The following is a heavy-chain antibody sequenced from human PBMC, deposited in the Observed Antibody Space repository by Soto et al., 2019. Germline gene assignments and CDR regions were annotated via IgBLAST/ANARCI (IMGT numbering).Heavy chain of an antibody. Sequence: EVQLVESGGGLGKPGGSLTLSCAASRFTFTYSWMNWVRQAPGTRLEWVGRIKSKSAGRTTHYTAPGKGRFTISRDDSKNTLFLQMNSLKAEDTAVYYCATDGGAWGQGTLVTVSS. CDR3: ATDGGA. J-gene: IGHJ5*02. D-gene: IGHD3-10*01. V-gene: IGHV3-15*07. CDR1: RFTFTYSW. CDR2: IKSKSAGRTT.